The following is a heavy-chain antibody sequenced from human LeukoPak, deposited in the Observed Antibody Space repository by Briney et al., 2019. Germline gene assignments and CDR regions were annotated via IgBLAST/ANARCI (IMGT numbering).Heavy chain of an antibody. CDR3: AKDRDSSRRGIDY. CDR2: ISAGGATT. D-gene: IGHD2-21*02. V-gene: IGHV3-23*01. Sequence: GGSLRLSCAVSGFTLSSYAVSWVRQAPGKGLEWVSAISAGGATTYYADSVKGRFTISRDSSKNTLYLQMTNLRAEDTAVYYCAKDRDSSRRGIDYWGQGTLVTVSS. CDR1: GFTLSSYA. J-gene: IGHJ4*02.